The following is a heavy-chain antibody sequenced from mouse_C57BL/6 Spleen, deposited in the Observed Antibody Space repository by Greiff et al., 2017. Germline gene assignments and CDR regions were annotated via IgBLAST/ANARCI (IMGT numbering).Heavy chain of an antibody. D-gene: IGHD2-4*01. J-gene: IGHJ3*01. CDR1: GFNIKDYY. CDR2: IDPEDGET. CDR3: ASRIYYDYDRFAY. Sequence: VQLQQSGAELVKPGASVKLSCTASGFNIKDYYMHWVKQRTEQGLEWIGRIDPEDGETKYAPKCQGKATITADTSSNTAYLQLSSLTSEDTAVYYCASRIYYDYDRFAYWGQGTLVTVSA. V-gene: IGHV14-2*01.